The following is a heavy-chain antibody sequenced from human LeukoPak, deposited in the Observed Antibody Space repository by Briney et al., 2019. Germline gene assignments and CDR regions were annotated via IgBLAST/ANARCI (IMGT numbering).Heavy chain of an antibody. D-gene: IGHD5-18*01. CDR3: AKVIDSYGQGDI. CDR2: ISYDGSNK. CDR1: GFTFSDFG. V-gene: IGHV3-30*18. J-gene: IGHJ3*02. Sequence: GGSLRLSCAASGFTFSDFGMHWVRQAPGKGLEWVAFISYDGSNKYQADSVKGRFTISRDNSKNTLYLQMTSLRAEDTALYYCAKVIDSYGQGDIWGQGTMVTVSS.